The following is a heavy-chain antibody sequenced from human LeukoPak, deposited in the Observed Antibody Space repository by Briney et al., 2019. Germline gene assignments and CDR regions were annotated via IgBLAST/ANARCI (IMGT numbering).Heavy chain of an antibody. CDR3: ARVRRVRWSTQGYFDF. CDR1: GGSFSGYF. V-gene: IGHV4-34*01. D-gene: IGHD4-23*01. J-gene: IGHJ4*02. Sequence: SETLSLTCAVYGGSFSGYFWTWLRQPPGKGLEWIGEINHGGNAIFNPSLKSRVTMSADPSKNQFSLNLRSVTAADTAVYSCARVRRVRWSTQGYFDFWRRGALVTV. CDR2: INHGGNA.